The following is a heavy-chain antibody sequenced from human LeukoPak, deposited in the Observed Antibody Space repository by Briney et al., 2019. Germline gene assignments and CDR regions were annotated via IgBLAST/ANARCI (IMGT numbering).Heavy chain of an antibody. CDR2: IWYNGKNK. V-gene: IGHV3-33*01. Sequence: HAGGSLRLSCAASGFTFSTYAMHWVRQAPGKGLEWVAMIWYNGKNKHYADSVKGRFTISRDNSKNTLDLQMNSLRADDTAVYYCVRDPSNSGWTFDYWGQGTLVTVSS. D-gene: IGHD6-19*01. CDR3: VRDPSNSGWTFDY. J-gene: IGHJ4*02. CDR1: GFTFSTYA.